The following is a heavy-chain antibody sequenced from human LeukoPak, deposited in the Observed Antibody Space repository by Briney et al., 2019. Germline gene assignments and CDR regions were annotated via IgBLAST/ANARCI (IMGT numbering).Heavy chain of an antibody. CDR2: IRYDGSNK. J-gene: IGHJ6*03. V-gene: IGHV3-30*02. CDR3: ARDGRITIFGVANYYYYYMDV. Sequence: GGSLRLSCAASGFTFSSYGMHWVRQAPGKGLEWVAFIRYDGSNKYYADSVKGRFTISRDNSKNTLYLQMNSLRAEDTAVYYCARDGRITIFGVANYYYYYMDVWGKGTTVTVSS. D-gene: IGHD3-3*01. CDR1: GFTFSSYG.